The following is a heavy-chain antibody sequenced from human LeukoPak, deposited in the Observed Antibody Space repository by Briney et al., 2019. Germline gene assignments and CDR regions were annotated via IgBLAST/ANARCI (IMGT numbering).Heavy chain of an antibody. Sequence: GESLKISCKGSGFGFATYWIGWVRQMPGKGLEWMGIIHLGDSDTRYSPSFQGQVTISADKSISTAYLQWSSLRASDTAVYYCATRRCGGGRCYSDYWGQGTLVTVSS. D-gene: IGHD2-15*01. CDR2: IHLGDSDT. CDR3: ATRRCGGGRCYSDY. V-gene: IGHV5-51*01. CDR1: GFGFATYW. J-gene: IGHJ4*02.